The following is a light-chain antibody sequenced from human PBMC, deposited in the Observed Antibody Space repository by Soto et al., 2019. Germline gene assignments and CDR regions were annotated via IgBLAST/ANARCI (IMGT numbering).Light chain of an antibody. CDR2: KAS. J-gene: IGKJ1*01. CDR1: QGISSW. Sequence: GYGVTIAGRASQGISSWLAWYQQKPGKATKLLIYKASSLESGVPSRFSGSGSGTEFTLTISSLQPDDFATYYCQQYNSYPWTFGQGTKVDIK. CDR3: QQYNSYPWT. V-gene: IGKV1-5*03.